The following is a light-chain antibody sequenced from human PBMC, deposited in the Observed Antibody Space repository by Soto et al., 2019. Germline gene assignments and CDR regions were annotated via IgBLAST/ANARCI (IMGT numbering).Light chain of an antibody. V-gene: IGKV3-11*01. CDR3: QQRSSWPPTIT. Sequence: VLTQSPVTLSLSPGERATLSCRASQSFRGLLAWYQQKPGQAPRLLIYDAYNRATGIPPRFSGSGSGTDFTLTISSLEPEDSAVYYCQQRSSWPPTITFGQGTRLEIK. J-gene: IGKJ5*01. CDR1: QSFRGL. CDR2: DAY.